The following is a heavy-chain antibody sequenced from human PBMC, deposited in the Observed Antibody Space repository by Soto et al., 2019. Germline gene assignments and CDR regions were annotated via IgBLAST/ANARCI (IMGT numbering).Heavy chain of an antibody. V-gene: IGHV3-23*01. CDR1: GFTFSSYA. Sequence: GGSLRLSYADSGFTFSSYAMSWVRQAPGKGLDWVSAISGSGGSTYYADSVKGRFTISRDNSKNTLYLQMNSLRAEDTAVYYCAKGLTSGYSYGSDYWGQGTLVTVSS. CDR2: ISGSGGST. CDR3: AKGLTSGYSYGSDY. D-gene: IGHD5-18*01. J-gene: IGHJ4*02.